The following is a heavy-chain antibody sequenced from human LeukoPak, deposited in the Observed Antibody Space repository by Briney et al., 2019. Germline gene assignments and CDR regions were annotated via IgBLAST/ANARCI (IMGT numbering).Heavy chain of an antibody. D-gene: IGHD3-10*01. CDR2: IIPIFGTA. V-gene: IGHV1-69*06. CDR3: ARGDYYGSGSYAYAFDI. Sequence: ASVTVSCTASGGTFSSYAISWVRQAPGQGLGWMGGIIPIFGTANYAQKFQGRVTITAGKSTSTAYMELSSLRSEDTAVYYCARGDYYGSGSYAYAFDIWGQGTMVTVSS. J-gene: IGHJ3*02. CDR1: GGTFSSYA.